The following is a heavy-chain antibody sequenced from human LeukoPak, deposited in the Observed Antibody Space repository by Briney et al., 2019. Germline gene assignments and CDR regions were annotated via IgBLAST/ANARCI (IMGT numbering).Heavy chain of an antibody. CDR2: IDYSGDTT. Sequence: PGGSLRLSCTASGFTLSSYEMTWIRQAPGKGLEWVSSIDYSGDTTYYADSVKGRFTISRDNSKNTVYLQINNLRDEDTAVYYCAKDDRLLRFLHWGQGTLVTVSS. D-gene: IGHD3-16*01. CDR1: GFTLSSYE. CDR3: AKDDRLLRFLH. J-gene: IGHJ4*02. V-gene: IGHV3-23*01.